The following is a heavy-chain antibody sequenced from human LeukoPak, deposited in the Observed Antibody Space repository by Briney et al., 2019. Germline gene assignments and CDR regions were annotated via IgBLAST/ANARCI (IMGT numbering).Heavy chain of an antibody. Sequence: ASVKVSCKASGYTFTGYYMHWVRQAPGQGLEWMGWINPNSGGTNYAQKFQGRVTMTRDTSISTAYMELSRLRSDDTAVYYCARGDSSSSATQQPPYYYYYMDVWGKGTTVTVSS. CDR2: INPNSGGT. CDR3: ARGDSSSSATQQPPYYYYYMDV. V-gene: IGHV1-2*02. CDR1: GYTFTGYY. J-gene: IGHJ6*03. D-gene: IGHD6-6*01.